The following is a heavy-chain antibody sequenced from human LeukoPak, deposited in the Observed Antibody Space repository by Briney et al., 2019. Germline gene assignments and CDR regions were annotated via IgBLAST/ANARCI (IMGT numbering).Heavy chain of an antibody. CDR3: AKRGVVIRVILVGFHKEAYYFDS. Sequence: GRSLRLSCAVSGITLSNYGMSWVRQAPGKGLEWVAGISDSGGSTKYADSVKGRFTISRDNSKNTLYLQMNSLRAEDTAVYFCAKRGVVIRVILVGFHKEAYYFDSWGRGALVTVSS. D-gene: IGHD3-22*01. J-gene: IGHJ4*02. CDR2: ISDSGGST. V-gene: IGHV3-23*01. CDR1: GITLSNYG.